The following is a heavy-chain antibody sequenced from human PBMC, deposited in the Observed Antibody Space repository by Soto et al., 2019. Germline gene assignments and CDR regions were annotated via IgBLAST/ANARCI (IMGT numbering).Heavy chain of an antibody. J-gene: IGHJ1*01. CDR1: GITFSRYD. Sequence: EVQLLESGGGLVQPGGSLRLSCEASGITFSRYDMSWVRQAPGKGLEWVSAINGGRSFYGDSVEGRFTVSRDNSKNTLYLQMNSLRVEDTAIYYYATHAWELWGQGTLVTVSS. CDR3: ATHAWEL. D-gene: IGHD1-7*01. V-gene: IGHV3-23*01. CDR2: INGGRS.